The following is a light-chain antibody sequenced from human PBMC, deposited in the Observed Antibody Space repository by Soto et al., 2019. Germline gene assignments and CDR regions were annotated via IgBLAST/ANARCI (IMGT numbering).Light chain of an antibody. J-gene: IGKJ1*01. V-gene: IGKV3-15*01. Sequence: EIVMTQSPSTLSVSPGERATLSCRASQSVSSNLAWYQQKPGQAPRLLIYGASTRATGVPARFSGSASGTEFTLTISSLQYEDFAVYYCQHYNNWHPWTFGQGTKVDIK. CDR3: QHYNNWHPWT. CDR1: QSVSSN. CDR2: GAS.